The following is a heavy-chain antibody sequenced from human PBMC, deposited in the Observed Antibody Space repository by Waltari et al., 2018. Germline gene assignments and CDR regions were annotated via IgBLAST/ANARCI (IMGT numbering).Heavy chain of an antibody. V-gene: IGHV3-15*07. CDR2: IKDKADGGTI. D-gene: IGHD5-12*01. CDR3: LYDPSV. CDR1: GTSFTDAG. Sequence: DVQLVGSGGGLVQPRGSRRLSCSASGTSFTDAGMNWVRQAPGRGVEGIGRIKDKADGGTIDYAAPVKGRFTIARDDSKNMTYLQMNSLKPDDTGVYFCLYDPSVWRQGTLVTVSS. J-gene: IGHJ4*02.